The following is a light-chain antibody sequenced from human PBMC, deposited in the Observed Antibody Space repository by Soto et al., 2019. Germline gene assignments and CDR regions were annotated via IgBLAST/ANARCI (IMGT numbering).Light chain of an antibody. V-gene: IGLV2-14*01. CDR2: DVS. Sequence: QAVGTQPASVCGSSGQSSTIAGTGTSSDVGGYNYVSWYQQHPGKAPKLMIYDVSNRPSGVSNRFSGSKSGNTASLTISGLQAEDEDDYYCSSYTSSSTYVFGTGTKVTV. CDR1: SSDVGGYNY. J-gene: IGLJ1*01. CDR3: SSYTSSSTYV.